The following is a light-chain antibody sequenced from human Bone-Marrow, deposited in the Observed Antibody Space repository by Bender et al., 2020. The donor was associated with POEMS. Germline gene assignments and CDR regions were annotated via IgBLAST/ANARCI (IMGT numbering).Light chain of an antibody. CDR2: EVT. CDR1: NSDVGSYNF. CDR3: CSYAGDSTYVI. V-gene: IGLV2-23*02. Sequence: QSALTQPASVSGSPGQSITISCTGTNSDVGSYNFVSWYQEHPGKAPKLMIYEVTKRPSGVSNRFSGSKSGNTASLTISGLQAEDEADYYCCSYAGDSTYVIFGGGTKLTVL. J-gene: IGLJ2*01.